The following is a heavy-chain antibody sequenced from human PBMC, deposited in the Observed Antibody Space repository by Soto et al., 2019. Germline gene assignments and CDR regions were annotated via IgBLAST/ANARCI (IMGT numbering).Heavy chain of an antibody. CDR2: IDNAGTDS. J-gene: IGHJ6*04. CDR3: ARGWLGAEV. CDR1: GFTLSGRS. V-gene: IGHV3-74*01. Sequence: EVQLVESGGGLVQPGGSLRLSCAASGFTLSGRSMHWVRQAPGKGLVWVSGIDNAGTDSTYADSVKGRFTSSRDNAKNILYLQMNMLRVEVTAVYYCARGWLGAEVLGKGTTVTVSS. D-gene: IGHD3-10*01.